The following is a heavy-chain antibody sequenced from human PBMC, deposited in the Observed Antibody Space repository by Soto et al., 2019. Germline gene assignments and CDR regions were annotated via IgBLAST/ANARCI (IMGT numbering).Heavy chain of an antibody. CDR2: IYSGGST. Sequence: PGGSLRLSCAASGFTVSSNYMSWVRQAPGKGLEWVSVIYSGGSTYYADSVKGRFTISRDNSKNTLYLQMNSLRAEDTAVYYCARAPDDYGDYVEAFDIWGQGAMVTVS. J-gene: IGHJ3*02. CDR3: ARAPDDYGDYVEAFDI. V-gene: IGHV3-66*01. CDR1: GFTVSSNY. D-gene: IGHD4-17*01.